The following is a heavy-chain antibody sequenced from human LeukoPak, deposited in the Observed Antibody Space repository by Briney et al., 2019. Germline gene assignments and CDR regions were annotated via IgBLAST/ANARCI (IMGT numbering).Heavy chain of an antibody. CDR2: ISSSSSYI. V-gene: IGHV3-21*01. J-gene: IGHJ4*02. CDR3: AKDEA. Sequence: PGGSLRLSCAASGFTFGTYSMNWVRQAPGKGLEWVSSISSSSSYIYYADSVKGRFTISRDNAKNPLFLQMDSLRAEDTAVYYCAKDEAWGQGTLVTVSS. D-gene: IGHD2-15*01. CDR1: GFTFGTYS.